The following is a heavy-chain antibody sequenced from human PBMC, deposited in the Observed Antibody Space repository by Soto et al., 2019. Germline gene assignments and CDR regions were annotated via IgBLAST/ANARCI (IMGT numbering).Heavy chain of an antibody. CDR3: ARGLDGRSNYLDY. D-gene: IGHD1-26*01. V-gene: IGHV1-18*01. Sequence: ASGKVSCKASGYTFTSYGIRWVRQAPGQGLEWMGWISAYNGNTNYAHKLQGRVTMTTDTSTSTAYIALRSPRSDDTAVHYRARGLDGRSNYLDYWREGALDTVSA. CDR2: ISAYNGNT. CDR1: GYTFTSYG. J-gene: IGHJ4*02.